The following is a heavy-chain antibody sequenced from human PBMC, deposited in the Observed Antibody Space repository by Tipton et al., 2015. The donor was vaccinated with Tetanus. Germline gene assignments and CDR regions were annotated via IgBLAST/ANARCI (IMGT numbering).Heavy chain of an antibody. CDR3: AGGGYYDSSGYPLNYYYGMDV. Sequence: TLSLTCTVSGGSISSYYWSWIRQPPGKGLEWIGYIYYSGSTNYNPSLKSRVTISVDTSKNQFSLKLSSVTAADTAVYYCAGGGYYDSSGYPLNYYYGMDVWGQGTTVTVSS. J-gene: IGHJ6*02. CDR2: IYYSGST. D-gene: IGHD3-22*01. CDR1: GGSISSYY. V-gene: IGHV4-59*01.